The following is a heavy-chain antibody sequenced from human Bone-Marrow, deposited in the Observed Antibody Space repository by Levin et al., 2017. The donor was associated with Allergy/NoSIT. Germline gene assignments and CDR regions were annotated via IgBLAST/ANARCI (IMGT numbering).Heavy chain of an antibody. CDR2: ITSSGSPM. J-gene: IGHJ4*02. Sequence: PGESLKISCAASGFSFTNYSMNWVRQAPGKGLEWISYITSSGSPMFYAHSVRGRFTISRDNAKNSLYLQMNSLRAEDSAVYYCARDDDYSNSPTFDYWGQGTLVTVSS. CDR1: GFSFTNYS. D-gene: IGHD4-11*01. V-gene: IGHV3-48*04. CDR3: ARDDDYSNSPTFDY.